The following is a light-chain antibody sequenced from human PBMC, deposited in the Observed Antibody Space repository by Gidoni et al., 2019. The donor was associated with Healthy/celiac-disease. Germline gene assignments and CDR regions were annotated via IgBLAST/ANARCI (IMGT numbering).Light chain of an antibody. Sequence: DIVMTQSPLSLPVTPGEPASISCRSSQSLLQSNGYNYLDWYLQKPGQSPQPLIYLGSNRASGVPDRFSGSGSGTDFTLKISRVEAEDVGVYYCMQALQTPPTFGGGTKVEIK. CDR2: LGS. CDR3: MQALQTPPT. V-gene: IGKV2-28*01. CDR1: QSLLQSNGYNY. J-gene: IGKJ4*01.